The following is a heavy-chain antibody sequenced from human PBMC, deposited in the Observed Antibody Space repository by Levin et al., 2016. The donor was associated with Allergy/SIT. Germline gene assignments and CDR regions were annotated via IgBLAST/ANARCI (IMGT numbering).Heavy chain of an antibody. CDR3: ARGGLRSYYFDH. V-gene: IGHV3-53*01. CDR2: LYSGGST. D-gene: IGHD5-12*01. J-gene: IGHJ4*02. CDR1: GFTVSDNY. Sequence: GGSLRLSCAASGFTVSDNYMTWVRQAPGKGLQWVSVLYSGGSTYYADSVKGRFTISRDKAKNTLYLQMTSLRTEDTAVYYCARGGLRSYYFDHWGQGTLVTVSS.